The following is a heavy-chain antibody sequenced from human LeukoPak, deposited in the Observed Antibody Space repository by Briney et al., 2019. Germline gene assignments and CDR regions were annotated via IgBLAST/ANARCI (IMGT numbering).Heavy chain of an antibody. CDR2: IYPDDSDA. V-gene: IGHV5-51*01. Sequence: GESLKISCKGSGYTFTTYWIGWVRQLPGKGLEWMVIIYPDDSDARYSPSFQGQVTISADKSISTAYLQWNTLKASDTAMYYCATPTLGTIGEYLFDFWGQGTLVTVSS. CDR3: ATPTLGTIGEYLFDF. D-gene: IGHD1-7*01. J-gene: IGHJ4*02. CDR1: GYTFTTYW.